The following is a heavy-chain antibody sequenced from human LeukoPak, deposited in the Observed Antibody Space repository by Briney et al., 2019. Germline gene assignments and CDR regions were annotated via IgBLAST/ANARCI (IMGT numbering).Heavy chain of an antibody. Sequence: GGSLGLPLAASGFTLSSYSMNLVRQAPGKGLEGVSYIRCSSSTIYYADSVKGRFTISRDNAKNSLYPQMNSLRAEDTAVYYCARERLRGVAGPGWFDTWGQGTLVTVSS. V-gene: IGHV3-48*04. J-gene: IGHJ5*02. CDR1: GFTLSSYS. D-gene: IGHD3-10*01. CDR3: ARERLRGVAGPGWFDT. CDR2: IRCSSSTI.